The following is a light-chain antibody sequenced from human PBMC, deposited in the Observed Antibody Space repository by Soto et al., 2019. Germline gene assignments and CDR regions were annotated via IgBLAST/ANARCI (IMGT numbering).Light chain of an antibody. CDR2: GAS. CDR3: QQRYSTPLT. Sequence: IVLTQSPCSLCLSPGERPTLSCRASQSVSSSYLAWYQQKPGQAPRLLIYGASSRATGIPDRFSGSGSGKDFTLTISSLQPEEFATYYCQQRYSTPLTFGGGTKVDIK. CDR1: QSVSSSY. J-gene: IGKJ4*01. V-gene: IGKV3-20*01.